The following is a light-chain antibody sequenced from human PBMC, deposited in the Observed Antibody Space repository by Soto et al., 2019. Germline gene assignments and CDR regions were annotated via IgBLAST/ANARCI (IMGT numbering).Light chain of an antibody. Sequence: SYELTQPPSVSVAPGQTARITCGGNNIGSKSVHWYQQKPGQAPVLVVYDDSDRPSGIPERFSGSNSGNTDTLTISRVEAGDEADYYCQVWGSSSDHAVFGGGTKVTVL. J-gene: IGLJ2*01. CDR2: DDS. CDR3: QVWGSSSDHAV. V-gene: IGLV3-21*02. CDR1: NIGSKS.